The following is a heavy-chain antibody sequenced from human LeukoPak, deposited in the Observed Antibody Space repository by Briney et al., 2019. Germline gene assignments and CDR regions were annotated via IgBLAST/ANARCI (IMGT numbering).Heavy chain of an antibody. CDR3: ARGRVGAYVWGSYRNYYFDY. Sequence: PSETLSLTCTVSGGSISSYYWSWIRQPPGKGLEWIGYIYYSGSTNYNPSLKSRVTISVDTSKNQFSLKLSSVTAADTAVYYCARGRVGAYVWGSYRNYYFDYWGQGTLVTVSS. J-gene: IGHJ4*02. D-gene: IGHD3-16*02. CDR2: IYYSGST. CDR1: GGSISSYY. V-gene: IGHV4-59*12.